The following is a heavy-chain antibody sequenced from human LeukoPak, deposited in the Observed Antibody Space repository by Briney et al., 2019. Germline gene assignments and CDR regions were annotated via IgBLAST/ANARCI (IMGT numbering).Heavy chain of an antibody. CDR1: GFTFSSHA. D-gene: IGHD3-22*01. CDR2: ITGSGGNT. V-gene: IGHV3-23*01. Sequence: PGGSLRLSCAASGFTFSSHAMSWVRQAPGKGLEWVPAITGSGGNTDYADSVKGRFTISRDNSKNTLYLQMNSLRAEDTAVYYCAKEMMRGSSGYYFDYWGQGTLVTVSS. CDR3: AKEMMRGSSGYYFDY. J-gene: IGHJ4*02.